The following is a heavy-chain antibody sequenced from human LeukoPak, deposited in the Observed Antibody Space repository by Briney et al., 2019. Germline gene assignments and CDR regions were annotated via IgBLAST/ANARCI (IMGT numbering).Heavy chain of an antibody. V-gene: IGHV1-2*02. D-gene: IGHD2-15*01. J-gene: IGHJ4*02. Sequence: VASVKVSCKASGYTFSGYYMHWVRQAPGQGLEWMGWMNPNSGGTNYAQKFQGRVTMTRDTSISTAYMELSRLRSDDTAVYYCARDRGYCSGGSCQNFDYWGQGTLATVSS. CDR1: GYTFSGYY. CDR2: MNPNSGGT. CDR3: ARDRGYCSGGSCQNFDY.